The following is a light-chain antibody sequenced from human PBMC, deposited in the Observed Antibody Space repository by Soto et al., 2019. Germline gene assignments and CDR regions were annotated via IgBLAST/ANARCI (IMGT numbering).Light chain of an antibody. CDR2: NSS. J-gene: IGKJ5*01. V-gene: IGKV3-11*01. CDR3: QQRGDWPPIT. CDR1: QSVSTF. Sequence: EIVLTQSPATLSLSPGERAILSCRASQSVSTFLAWFQQKPGQPPRLLIYNSSNSTTCIPARFSGSGSGTDFTLTISSLEPEDFAVYYCQQRGDWPPITFGQGTRLDNK.